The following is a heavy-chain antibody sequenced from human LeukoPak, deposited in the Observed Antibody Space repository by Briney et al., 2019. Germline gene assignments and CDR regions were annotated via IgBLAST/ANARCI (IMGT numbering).Heavy chain of an antibody. CDR2: IYYSGST. Sequence: SETLSLTCTVSGGSISSSSYYWGWIRQPPGKGLEWIGSIYYSGSTYYNPSLKSRVTISVDTSKNQFSLKLSSVTAADTAVYYCASLEWGHIVVVPAATWAFDYWGQGTLVTVSS. J-gene: IGHJ4*02. CDR3: ASLEWGHIVVVPAATWAFDY. V-gene: IGHV4-39*07. CDR1: GGSISSSSYY. D-gene: IGHD2-2*01.